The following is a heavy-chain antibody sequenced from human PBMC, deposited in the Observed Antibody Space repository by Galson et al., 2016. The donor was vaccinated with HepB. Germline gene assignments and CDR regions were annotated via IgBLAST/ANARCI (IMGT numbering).Heavy chain of an antibody. D-gene: IGHD6-19*01. CDR3: ARFSGSGWGSFDY. Sequence: QSGAEVKKPGESLKISCKGSGYSFTNYWIGWVRQMPGKGLEWMGMIHPDDSDTKYSPFFQGQVTMSAAKSISTAYLQWSSLKASDTAMYYCARFSGSGWGSFDYWGQGTLVTVSS. J-gene: IGHJ4*02. CDR2: IHPDDSDT. CDR1: GYSFTNYW. V-gene: IGHV5-51*01.